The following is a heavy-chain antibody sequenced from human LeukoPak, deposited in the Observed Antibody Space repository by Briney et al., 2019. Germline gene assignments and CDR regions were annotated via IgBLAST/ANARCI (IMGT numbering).Heavy chain of an antibody. V-gene: IGHV4-59*01. CDR3: ARDPVWYYYGSGSENAFDI. Sequence: SETLSLTCTVSGVSINSYYWSWIRQSPGKGLEWIGYIYYSGSTYYNPSLKSRVVISVDTSKNQFSLKLSSVTAADTAVYYCARDPVWYYYGSGSENAFDIWGQGTMVTVSS. J-gene: IGHJ3*02. CDR2: IYYSGST. D-gene: IGHD3-10*01. CDR1: GVSINSYY.